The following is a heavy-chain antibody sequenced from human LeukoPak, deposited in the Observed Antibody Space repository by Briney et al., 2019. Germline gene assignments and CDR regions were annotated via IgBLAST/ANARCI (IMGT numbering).Heavy chain of an antibody. CDR3: ARGYYGSGSSNFYYYYMDV. D-gene: IGHD3-10*01. Sequence: EPSETLSLTCTVSGGSISNYYWNWIRQPPGKGLEWIGYIYYSGTTNYNPSLKSRVSMSVDTSKNQFSLKLSSVAAADTAVYYCARGYYGSGSSNFYYYYMDVWGKGTTVTISS. J-gene: IGHJ6*03. CDR2: IYYSGTT. V-gene: IGHV4-59*12. CDR1: GGSISNYY.